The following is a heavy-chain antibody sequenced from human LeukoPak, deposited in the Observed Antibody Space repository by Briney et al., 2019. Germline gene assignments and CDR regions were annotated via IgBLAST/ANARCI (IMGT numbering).Heavy chain of an antibody. CDR1: GGSISSYY. Sequence: PSETLSLTCTVSGGSISSYYWSWIRQPPGQGLEWIGYIYYSGSTDYNPSLKSRVTISVDTSKNQFSLKLSSVTAADTAVYYCARVCYDSSCDYWGQGTLVTVSS. CDR2: IYYSGST. J-gene: IGHJ4*02. CDR3: ARVCYDSSCDY. V-gene: IGHV4-59*01. D-gene: IGHD3-22*01.